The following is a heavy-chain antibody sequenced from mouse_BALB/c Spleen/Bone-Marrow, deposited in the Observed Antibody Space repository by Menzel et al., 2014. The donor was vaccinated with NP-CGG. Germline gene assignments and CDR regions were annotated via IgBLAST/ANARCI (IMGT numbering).Heavy chain of an antibody. V-gene: IGHV1-15*01. CDR2: LDPETGGT. Sequence: QVQLQQSGAELVRPGASVTLSCKASGYTFTDYEMHWVKQTPVHGLEWIGALDPETGGTAYNQKFKGKATLTADKSSSTAYMELRSLTSEDSAVYYCTRSETGPFAYWGQGTLVTVSA. D-gene: IGHD4-1*01. CDR3: TRSETGPFAY. CDR1: GYTFTDYE. J-gene: IGHJ3*01.